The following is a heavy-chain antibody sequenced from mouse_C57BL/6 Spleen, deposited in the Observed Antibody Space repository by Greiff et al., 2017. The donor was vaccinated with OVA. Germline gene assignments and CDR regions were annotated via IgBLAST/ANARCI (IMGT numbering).Heavy chain of an antibody. D-gene: IGHD4-1*01. CDR3: ARGPLTGSFAY. V-gene: IGHV1-85*01. CDR2: ISPRDGST. Sequence: QVQLQQPGPELVKPGASVKLSCKASGYTFPSSDINWVKQRPGQGLEWIGWISPRDGSTKYNEKFKGKATLTVDTSSSTAYMELHSLTSEDSAVYFCARGPLTGSFAYWGQGTLVTVSA. J-gene: IGHJ3*01. CDR1: GYTFPSSD.